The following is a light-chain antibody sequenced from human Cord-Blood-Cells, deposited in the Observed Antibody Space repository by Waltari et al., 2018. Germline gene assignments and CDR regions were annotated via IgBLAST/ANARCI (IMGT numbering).Light chain of an antibody. CDR1: SSDVGSYNI. CDR3: CSYAGSSTVV. CDR2: EGS. J-gene: IGLJ2*01. V-gene: IGLV2-23*01. Sequence: QSALTQPASVSGSPGQSITISCTGTSSDVGSYNIVSWYQQHPGKATKLRIYEGSKRPSGVSNRFSGSKSGNTASLTISGLQAEDEADYYCCSYAGSSTVVFGGGTKLTVL.